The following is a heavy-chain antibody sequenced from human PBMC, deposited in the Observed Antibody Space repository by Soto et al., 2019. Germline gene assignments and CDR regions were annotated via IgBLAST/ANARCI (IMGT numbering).Heavy chain of an antibody. D-gene: IGHD3-22*01. CDR3: ARAIGPTLFDY. J-gene: IGHJ4*02. CDR1: GFTFSSYD. CDR2: IGTTSDT. Sequence: PGGSLRLSCSASGFTFSSYDMHWVRQGTGKGLKWVSAIGTTSDTYYAGSKKGRFTISRENAKNSLYLQMNSLRAGDTAIYFCARAIGPTLFDYWGQGTLVTVSS. V-gene: IGHV3-13*04.